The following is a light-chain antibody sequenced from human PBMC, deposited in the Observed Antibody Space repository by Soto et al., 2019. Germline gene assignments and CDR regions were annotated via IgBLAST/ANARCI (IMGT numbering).Light chain of an antibody. CDR3: GTWDSSLSAGV. CDR2: ENN. CDR1: SSNIGNNY. V-gene: IGLV1-51*02. J-gene: IGLJ2*01. Sequence: QSVLTQPPSVSAAPGQKVTISGSGSSSNIGNNYVSWYQQLPGTAPKLLIYENNKRPSGIPDRFSGSKSGTSATLVITGLQTGDAADYYCGTWDSSLSAGVFGGGTKLTVL.